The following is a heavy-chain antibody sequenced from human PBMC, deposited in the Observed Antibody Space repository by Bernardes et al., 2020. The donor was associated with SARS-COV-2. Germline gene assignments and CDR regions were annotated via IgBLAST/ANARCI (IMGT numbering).Heavy chain of an antibody. J-gene: IGHJ4*02. V-gene: IGHV4-59*02. CDR1: GGSVSSSY. Sequence: SETLSLTCTVSGGSVSSSYWGWIRQPPGKGLECIGYIYSSGSTTYNPSLKSRVAMSVDTSKNQFSLKLTSVIAADEAVYYCVRVKGGSYFDYWGQGALVTVSS. D-gene: IGHD3-16*01. CDR2: IYSSGST. CDR3: VRVKGGSYFDY.